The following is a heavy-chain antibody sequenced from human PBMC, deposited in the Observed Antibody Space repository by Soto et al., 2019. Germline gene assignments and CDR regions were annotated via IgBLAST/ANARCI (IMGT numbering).Heavy chain of an antibody. CDR1: GYIFTTYI. CDR3: ARDKPNSAGYSMDV. J-gene: IGHJ6*03. Sequence: QVQLVQSGAEVKKPGASVKISCEASGYIFTTYIVHWVRQSPGQRLEWMGWIKAGNGDTRYSQNFQGRVTFSRDTSASTAYMDLSSLRSEDSAVYYCARDKPNSAGYSMDVWGKGTTVTVSS. D-gene: IGHD2-15*01. CDR2: IKAGNGDT. V-gene: IGHV1-3*01.